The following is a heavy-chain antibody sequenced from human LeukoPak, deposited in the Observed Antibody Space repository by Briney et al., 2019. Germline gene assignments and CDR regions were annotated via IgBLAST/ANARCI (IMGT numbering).Heavy chain of an antibody. CDR1: GGSISSSSYY. J-gene: IGHJ4*02. CDR3: ARQYGGNSYLDY. Sequence: PSETLSLTXTVSGGSISSSSYYWGWLRQPPGKGREWLGSIYYSGSTYYNPSLKSRVTISVDTSKNQFSLKLSSVTAADTAVYYCARQYGGNSYLDYWGQGTLVTVPS. CDR2: IYYSGST. D-gene: IGHD4-23*01. V-gene: IGHV4-39*01.